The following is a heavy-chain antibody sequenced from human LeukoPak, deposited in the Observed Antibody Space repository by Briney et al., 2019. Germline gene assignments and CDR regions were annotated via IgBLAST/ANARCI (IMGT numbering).Heavy chain of an antibody. J-gene: IGHJ4*02. CDR1: GFTFSSYG. D-gene: IGHD4-4*01. CDR3: ARGDYSNYGHFDY. CDR2: ISSSSSYI. Sequence: GGSLRLSCAASGFTFSSYGMHWVRQAPGKGLEWVSSISSSSSYIYYADSVKGRFTISRDNAKNSLYLQMNSLRAEDTAVYYCARGDYSNYGHFDYWGQGTLVTVSS. V-gene: IGHV3-21*01.